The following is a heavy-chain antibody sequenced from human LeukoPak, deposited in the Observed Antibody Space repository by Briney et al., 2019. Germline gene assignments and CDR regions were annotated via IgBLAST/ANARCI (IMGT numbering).Heavy chain of an antibody. J-gene: IGHJ4*02. CDR1: GFTFSDSY. V-gene: IGHV3-11*01. CDR2: ISSSGSTT. D-gene: IGHD3-16*02. CDR3: ARRKRSLDY. Sequence: GGSLRLSCAAAGFTFSDSYMSWIRQAPGKGLEWVSYISSSGSTTYYADSVKGRFTISRDNAKNSLFLQMNSLRAEDTAVYYCARRKRSLDYWGQGTLVTVSS.